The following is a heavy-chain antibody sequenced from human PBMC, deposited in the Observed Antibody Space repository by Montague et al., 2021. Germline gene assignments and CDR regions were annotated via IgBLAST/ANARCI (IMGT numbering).Heavy chain of an antibody. Sequence: SETLSLTCSVSGASISDYYWSWIRQPPGKGLEWIGYIYYSRRTNYNPSLKSRVTISVDTSKNQFSLKLSSVTAADTAFYYCAVTNPYCYYGMGVWGQGTTVTVSS. V-gene: IGHV4-59*01. CDR2: IYYSRRT. CDR1: GASISDYY. J-gene: IGHJ6*02. D-gene: IGHD1-14*01. CDR3: AVTNPYCYYGMGV.